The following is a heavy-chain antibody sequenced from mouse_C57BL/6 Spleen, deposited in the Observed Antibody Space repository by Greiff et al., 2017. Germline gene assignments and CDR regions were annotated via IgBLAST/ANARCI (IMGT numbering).Heavy chain of an antibody. CDR3: ARYYSNYWYFDV. Sequence: QVQLKESGAELARPGASVKLSCKASGYTFTSYGISWVKQRTGQGLEWIGEIYPRSGNTYYNEKFKGKATLTADKSSSTAYMELRSLTSEDSAVYFCARYYSNYWYFDVWGTGTTVTVSS. CDR2: IYPRSGNT. J-gene: IGHJ1*03. V-gene: IGHV1-81*01. CDR1: GYTFTSYG. D-gene: IGHD2-5*01.